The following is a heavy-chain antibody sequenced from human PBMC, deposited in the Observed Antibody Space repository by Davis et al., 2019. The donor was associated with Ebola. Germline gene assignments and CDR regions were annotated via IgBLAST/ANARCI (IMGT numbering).Heavy chain of an antibody. D-gene: IGHD6-6*01. CDR1: GFTFSSYW. Sequence: GESLKISCAASGFTFSSYWMHWVRQAPGKGLVWVSRINSDGSSTSYADSVKGRFTISRDNAKNTLYLQMNSLRAEDTAVYYCARGGAARPGWFDPWGQGTLVTVSS. CDR3: ARGGAARPGWFDP. J-gene: IGHJ5*02. CDR2: INSDGSST. V-gene: IGHV3-74*01.